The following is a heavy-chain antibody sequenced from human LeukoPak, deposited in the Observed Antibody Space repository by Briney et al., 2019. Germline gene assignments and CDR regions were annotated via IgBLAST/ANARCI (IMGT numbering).Heavy chain of an antibody. CDR1: GGSPSSPFSY. D-gene: IGHD2-2*01. CDR2: VYYVGTN. Sequence: PSETLSLTCTVSGGSPSSPFSYWGWVRHPPGGGREWLGNVYYVGTNTINSSLKTRVTIPVNTSKTQFSQAVTSVTAAHTAVYYCARNTSSPPCFDPWGQGTLVTVSS. CDR3: ARNTSSPPCFDP. V-gene: IGHV4-61*01. J-gene: IGHJ5*02.